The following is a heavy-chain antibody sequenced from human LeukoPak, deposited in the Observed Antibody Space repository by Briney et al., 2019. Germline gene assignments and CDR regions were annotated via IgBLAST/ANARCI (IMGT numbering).Heavy chain of an antibody. CDR1: GGSISSSNW. D-gene: IGHD1-14*01. CDR2: IYHSGST. CDR3: VRVAKPFDAFDI. Sequence: PSETLSLTCAVSGGSISSSNWGSWVRQPPGKGREGIGEIYHSGSTNYNPSLKSRVTISVDKSKNQFSLKLSSVTAAETAVYYCVRVAKPFDAFDIWGQGTMVTVSS. V-gene: IGHV4-4*02. J-gene: IGHJ3*02.